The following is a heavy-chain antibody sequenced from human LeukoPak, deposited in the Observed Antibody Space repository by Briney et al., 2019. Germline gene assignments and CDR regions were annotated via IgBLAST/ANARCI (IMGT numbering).Heavy chain of an antibody. Sequence: KPSETLSLTCAVYGGSFSGYYWSWIRQPPGKGLEWIGTIYYSGSTYYNPSLKSRVTISVDTSNDQFSLRLSSVTAADTAVYYCATYCSTTSCPHRRAFDIWGQGTMVTVSS. V-gene: IGHV4-34*01. J-gene: IGHJ3*02. CDR1: GGSFSGYY. CDR2: IYYSGST. D-gene: IGHD2-2*01. CDR3: ATYCSTTSCPHRRAFDI.